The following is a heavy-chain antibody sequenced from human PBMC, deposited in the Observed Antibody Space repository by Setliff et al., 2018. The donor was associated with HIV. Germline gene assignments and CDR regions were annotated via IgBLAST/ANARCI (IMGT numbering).Heavy chain of an antibody. Sequence: SGPTLVNPTQTLTLTCTFSGFSLTTSGVGVGWIRQPPGEAMEWLALIYWNDDKRYNLSLKSRLTVTKDTSKKEVVVTMTNMDPVDTATYYCAHNRDHSTGPYFYDYWGQGTRVTVSS. CDR3: AHNRDHSTGPYFYDY. CDR1: GFSLTTSGVG. J-gene: IGHJ4*02. V-gene: IGHV2-5*01. D-gene: IGHD6-19*01. CDR2: IYWNDDK.